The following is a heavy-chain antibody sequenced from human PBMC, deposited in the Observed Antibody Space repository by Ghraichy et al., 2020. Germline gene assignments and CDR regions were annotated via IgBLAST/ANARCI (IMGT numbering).Heavy chain of an antibody. J-gene: IGHJ4*02. CDR2: TYHDGTT. CDR3: ARGAHDYAFDF. D-gene: IGHD4-17*01. V-gene: IGHV4-30-2*06. Sequence: SETLSLTCAVSGDVIGAGGYSWSWIRQSPGKGLEWVGYTYHDGTTHLNPSLKNRVTILVDKSQNQFSLNLSSLTAADTAVYYCARGAHDYAFDFWGEGAPVTVTS. CDR1: GDVIGAGGYS.